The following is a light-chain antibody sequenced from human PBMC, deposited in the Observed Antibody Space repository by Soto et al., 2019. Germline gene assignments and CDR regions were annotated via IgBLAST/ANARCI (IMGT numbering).Light chain of an antibody. CDR3: NSYAGSYNWV. J-gene: IGLJ3*02. Sequence: QSVLTQPPSASGSPGQSVTISCTGTSSDVGGYNYVSWYQQHPGKAPKLLIYDVSKRPSGVPDRFSGSKSGNTASLTVSGLQAADEADYYCNSYAGSYNWVFGGGTQLTVL. V-gene: IGLV2-8*01. CDR1: SSDVGGYNY. CDR2: DVS.